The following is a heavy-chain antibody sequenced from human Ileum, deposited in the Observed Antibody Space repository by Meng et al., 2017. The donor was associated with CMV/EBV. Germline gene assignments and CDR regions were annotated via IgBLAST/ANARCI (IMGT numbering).Heavy chain of an antibody. Sequence: GGSLRLSCAVSGFTFSSYWMHWVRQAPGKGLEWVSRIQSDGSITTYAGSVEGRFTISRDNAKNTLYLQMHNLRAEDTAVYYCARERNSYFLHWGQGTLVTVSS. CDR3: ARERNSYFLH. V-gene: IGHV3-74*01. CDR1: GFTFSSYW. D-gene: IGHD1-14*01. CDR2: IQSDGSIT. J-gene: IGHJ1*01.